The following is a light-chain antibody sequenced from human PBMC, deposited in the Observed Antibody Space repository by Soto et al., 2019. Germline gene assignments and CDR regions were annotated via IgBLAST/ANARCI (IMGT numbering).Light chain of an antibody. CDR2: AAS. V-gene: IGKV1-27*01. CDR3: QKYNSAQLT. CDR1: QDIRNS. J-gene: IGKJ4*01. Sequence: DIQMTQSPSSLSASIGDRITITCRASQDIRNSLAWYQQKPGKVPKLLIYAASTLQSGVPSRFSGSGSGTDFTLTISSLQPEDVATYSCQKYNSAQLTFGGGTEVEIK.